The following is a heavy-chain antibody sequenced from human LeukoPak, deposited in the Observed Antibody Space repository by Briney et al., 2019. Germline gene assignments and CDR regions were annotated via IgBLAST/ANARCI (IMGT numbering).Heavy chain of an antibody. CDR1: GGSFSGYY. Sequence: PSETLSLTCAVYGGSFSGYYWSWIRQPPGKGLEWIGEINHSGSTNYNPSLKSRVTISVDTSKNQFSLKLSSVTAADTAVYYCARVGPYDYVWGSYRGWFDPWGQGTLVTVSS. J-gene: IGHJ5*02. V-gene: IGHV4-34*01. D-gene: IGHD3-16*02. CDR2: INHSGST. CDR3: ARVGPYDYVWGSYRGWFDP.